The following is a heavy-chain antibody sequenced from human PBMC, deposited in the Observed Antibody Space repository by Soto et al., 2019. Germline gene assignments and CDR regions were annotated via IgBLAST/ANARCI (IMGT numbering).Heavy chain of an antibody. CDR2: ISATGGST. J-gene: IGHJ4*02. Sequence: TGGSLRLSCAGSGFTFASYVMTWVRQAPGKGLEWVSSISATGGSTYYAGSVKGRFTFSRDNSKNTLYLQMNSLRAEDTAIYYCANAEHPRRSIGFDYWGQGTLVTVSS. CDR1: GFTFASYV. V-gene: IGHV3-23*01. CDR3: ANAEHPRRSIGFDY. D-gene: IGHD3-16*02.